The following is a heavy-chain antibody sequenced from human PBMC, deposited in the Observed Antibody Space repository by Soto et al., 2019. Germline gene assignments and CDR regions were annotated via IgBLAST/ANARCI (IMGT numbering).Heavy chain of an antibody. CDR1: GFTFSNAW. Sequence: EVQLVESGGGLVKPGGSLRLSCAASGFTFSNAWMSWVRQAPGKGLEWVGRIKRKTDGGTTDYAAPVKGRFTISRDDSKNTLYLQMNSLKTEDTAVYYCITRILTGYYILDYWGQGTLVTVSS. D-gene: IGHD3-9*01. V-gene: IGHV3-15*01. CDR2: IKRKTDGGTT. J-gene: IGHJ4*02. CDR3: ITRILTGYYILDY.